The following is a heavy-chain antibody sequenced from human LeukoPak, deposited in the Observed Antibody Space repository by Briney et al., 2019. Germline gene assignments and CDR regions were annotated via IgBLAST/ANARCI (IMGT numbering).Heavy chain of an antibody. CDR3: ARASRPTAMVFAFDI. D-gene: IGHD5-18*01. CDR1: GGSISSYY. V-gene: IGHV4-4*07. CDR2: IYTSGST. Sequence: SETLSLTCTVSGGSISSYYWSWIRQPAGKGLEWIGRIYTSGSTNYNPSLKSRVTMSVDTSKNQFSLKLSSVTAADTAVYYCARASRPTAMVFAFDIWGQGTMVTVSS. J-gene: IGHJ3*02.